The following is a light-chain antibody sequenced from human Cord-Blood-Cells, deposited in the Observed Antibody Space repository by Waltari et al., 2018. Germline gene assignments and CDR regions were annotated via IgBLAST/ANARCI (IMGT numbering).Light chain of an antibody. J-gene: IGKJ1*01. Sequence: IVMTKSPATLSVSPGESATLSCRASQSVISNLAWYQQHPGHAPRLLLYGASTSATCIAAKFSGSGAGTEFTLPISSLQSEEFAVYYCQQYNNWPLWTFGQGTKVEIK. CDR3: QQYNNWPLWT. CDR2: GAS. CDR1: QSVISN. V-gene: IGKV3-15*01.